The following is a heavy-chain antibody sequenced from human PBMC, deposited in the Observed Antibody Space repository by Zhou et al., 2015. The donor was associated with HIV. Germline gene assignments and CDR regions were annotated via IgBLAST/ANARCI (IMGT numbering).Heavy chain of an antibody. Sequence: EVQLVESGGGLVQPGRSLRLSCAASGFTFDDYAMHWVRQAPGKGLEWVSGISWNSGSIGYANSVKGRFTISRDNAKNSLYLQMNSLRAEDTAVYYCASYDTSRGWIDPWGQGTLVTVXS. D-gene: IGHD2-8*01. V-gene: IGHV3-9*01. CDR2: ISWNSGSI. CDR3: ASYDTSRGWIDP. CDR1: GFTFDDYA. J-gene: IGHJ5*02.